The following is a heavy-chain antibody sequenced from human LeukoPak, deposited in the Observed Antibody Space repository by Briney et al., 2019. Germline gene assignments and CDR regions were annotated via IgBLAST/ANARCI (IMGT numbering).Heavy chain of an antibody. D-gene: IGHD3-10*01. CDR2: IYYSGST. CDR3: ARVLLWFGEKSFDY. J-gene: IGHJ4*02. Sequence: SETLSLTCTVSGGSISSYYWSWIRQPPGKGLEWIGYIYYSGSTNYNPSLKSRVTISVDTSKNQSSLKLSSVTAADTAVYYCARVLLWFGEKSFDYWGQGTLVTVSS. V-gene: IGHV4-59*01. CDR1: GGSISSYY.